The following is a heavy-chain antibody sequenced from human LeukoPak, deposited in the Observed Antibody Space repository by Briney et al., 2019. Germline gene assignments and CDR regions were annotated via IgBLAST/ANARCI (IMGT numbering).Heavy chain of an antibody. CDR3: ARVESDCSSTSCYTGFDP. CDR1: GGSINSYY. D-gene: IGHD2-2*02. Sequence: SETLSLTCTVSGGSINSYYWSWIRQPPGKGLEWIGYIYYSGSTYYNPSLKSRVTISVDTSKNQFSLKLSSVTAADTAVYYCARVESDCSSTSCYTGFDPWGQGTLVTVSS. J-gene: IGHJ5*02. CDR2: IYYSGST. V-gene: IGHV4-59*12.